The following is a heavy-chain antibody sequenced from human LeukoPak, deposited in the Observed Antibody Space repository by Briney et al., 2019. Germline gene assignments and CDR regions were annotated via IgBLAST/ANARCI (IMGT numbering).Heavy chain of an antibody. CDR1: GFTFSRYW. V-gene: IGHV3-74*01. CDR2: IDSDGHTT. Sequence: PGGSLRLSCAASGFTFSRYWMHWVRQAPGKGLVWVSGIDSDGHTTLYADYVKGRFTISRDNARNTLFLQMNSLGAEDTAVYYCATLAYGPDYWGQGTLVTVSS. CDR3: ATLAYGPDY. D-gene: IGHD3-10*01. J-gene: IGHJ4*02.